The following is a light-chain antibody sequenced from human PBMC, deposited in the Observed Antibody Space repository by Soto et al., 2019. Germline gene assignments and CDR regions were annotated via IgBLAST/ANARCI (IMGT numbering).Light chain of an antibody. Sequence: QSVLTQTPSVSGAPGQKITMSCTGSSSNIGAGYDVHWYQQVPGAAPRLLIYADNNRPSGVPDRFSASKSGTSASLAITGLQAEDEADYYCQSYDSSLSEVFGTGTKLTVL. CDR1: SSNIGAGYD. V-gene: IGLV1-40*01. J-gene: IGLJ1*01. CDR3: QSYDSSLSEV. CDR2: ADN.